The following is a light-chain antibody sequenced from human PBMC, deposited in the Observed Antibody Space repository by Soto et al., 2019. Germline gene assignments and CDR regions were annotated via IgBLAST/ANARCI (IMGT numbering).Light chain of an antibody. CDR2: DNS. CDR1: SSNIGAGYD. J-gene: IGLJ1*01. V-gene: IGLV1-40*01. CDR3: QSYDRSLSGSRV. Sequence: QSVLTQPPSVSGAPGRRVTISCTGSSSNIGAGYDVHWYQQLPGTAPKLLIYDNSNRPSGVPDRFSGSKSGTSASLAITGLQAEDEADYYCQSYDRSLSGSRVFGTGTKSPS.